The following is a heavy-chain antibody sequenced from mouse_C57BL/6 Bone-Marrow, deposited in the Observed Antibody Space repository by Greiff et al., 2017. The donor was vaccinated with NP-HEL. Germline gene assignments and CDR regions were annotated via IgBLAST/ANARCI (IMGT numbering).Heavy chain of an antibody. CDR1: GYTFTSYW. CDR3: ARGLLWLRRRDYYAMDY. Sequence: QVQLQQPGAELVKPGASVKLSCKASGYTFTSYWMHWVKQRPGQGLEWIGMIHPNSGSTNYNEKFQSKATLTVDKSSSTAYMQLSSLTSEDSAVYYCARGLLWLRRRDYYAMDYWGQGTSVTVSS. V-gene: IGHV1-64*01. J-gene: IGHJ4*01. CDR2: IHPNSGST. D-gene: IGHD2-2*01.